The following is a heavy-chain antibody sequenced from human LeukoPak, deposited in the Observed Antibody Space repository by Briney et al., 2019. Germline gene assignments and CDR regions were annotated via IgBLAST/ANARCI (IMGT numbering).Heavy chain of an antibody. Sequence: SETLSLTCTVSGGSISSTYYWSWIRQPPGKGLERIGYIYYTGSTNYNPSLKSRATLSADTSKNQFSLRLTSVTAADSAVYYCATIKRGSIFGYFDFWGQGVLVTVSS. J-gene: IGHJ4*02. CDR1: GGSISSTYY. V-gene: IGHV4-59*01. CDR3: ATIKRGSIFGYFDF. D-gene: IGHD5-18*01. CDR2: IYYTGST.